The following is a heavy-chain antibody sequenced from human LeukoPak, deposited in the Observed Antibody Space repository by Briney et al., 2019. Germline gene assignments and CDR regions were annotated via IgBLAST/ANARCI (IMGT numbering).Heavy chain of an antibody. CDR2: INPNSGGT. D-gene: IGHD3-3*01. CDR1: GYTFTDYY. CDR3: ARDPYDFWSGYPHNWFDP. J-gene: IGHJ5*02. V-gene: IGHV1-2*02. Sequence: ASVKVSRQASGYTFTDYYMHWVRQAPGQGLEGMGWINPNSGGTNYAQKFQGRVTMTRDTSISTAYMELSRLRSDDTAVYYCARDPYDFWSGYPHNWFDPWGQGTLVTVSS.